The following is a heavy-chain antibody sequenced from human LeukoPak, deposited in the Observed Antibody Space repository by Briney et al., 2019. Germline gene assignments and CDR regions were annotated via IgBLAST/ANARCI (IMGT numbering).Heavy chain of an antibody. J-gene: IGHJ4*02. CDR3: AKDSNPYYGSGSYYSVRKPYYFDY. CDR1: GFTFDDYA. CDR2: ISWNSGSI. V-gene: IGHV3-9*01. Sequence: GGSLRLSCAASGFTFDDYAMHWVRQAPGKGLEWVSGISWNSGSIGYADSVKGRFTISRDNAKNSLYLQMNSLRAEETALYYCAKDSNPYYGSGSYYSVRKPYYFDYWGQGTLVSVSS. D-gene: IGHD3-10*01.